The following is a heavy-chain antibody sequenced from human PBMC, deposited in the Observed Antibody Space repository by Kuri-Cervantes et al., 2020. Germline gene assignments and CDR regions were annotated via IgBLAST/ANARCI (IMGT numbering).Heavy chain of an antibody. CDR3: ATRGAYCGGDCYPGDAFDI. V-gene: IGHV4-61*05. Sequence: ESLKISCTVSGGSISSSSYYWGWIRQPPGKGLEWIGYIYYSGSTNYNPSLKSRVTISVDTSKNQFSLKLSSVTAADTAVYYCATRGAYCGGDCYPGDAFDIWGQGTMVTVSS. D-gene: IGHD2-21*02. CDR2: IYYSGST. CDR1: GGSISSSSYY. J-gene: IGHJ3*02.